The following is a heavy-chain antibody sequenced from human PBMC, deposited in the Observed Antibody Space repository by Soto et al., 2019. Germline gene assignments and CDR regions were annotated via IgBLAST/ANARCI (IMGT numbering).Heavy chain of an antibody. CDR2: ISYDGSNK. CDR3: AKARSFGELFLDY. CDR1: GFTFSSYG. V-gene: IGHV3-30*18. D-gene: IGHD3-10*01. J-gene: IGHJ4*02. Sequence: QVQLVESGGGVVQPGRSLRLSCAASGFTFSSYGMHWVRQAPGKGLEWVAVISYDGSNKYYADSVKGRFTISRDNSKNTLYLQMNSLRAEDTAVYYCAKARSFGELFLDYWGQGTLVTVSS.